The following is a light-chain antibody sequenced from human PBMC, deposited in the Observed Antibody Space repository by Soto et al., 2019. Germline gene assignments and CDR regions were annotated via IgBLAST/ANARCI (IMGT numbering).Light chain of an antibody. CDR2: EGT. CDR1: RSDIGSYNL. V-gene: IGLV2-23*01. Sequence: QSVLTQPASVSGSPGQSITISCTGTRSDIGSYNLVSWYQQNPGKAPKLIICEGTKRPSGVSNGFSGSKSGNTASLAISGLQAEDEADYYCCSYAGSGTYVFGSGTKVTVL. J-gene: IGLJ1*01. CDR3: CSYAGSGTYV.